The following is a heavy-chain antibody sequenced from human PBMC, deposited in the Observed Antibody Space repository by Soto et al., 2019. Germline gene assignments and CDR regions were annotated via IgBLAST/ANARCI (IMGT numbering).Heavy chain of an antibody. D-gene: IGHD3-22*01. V-gene: IGHV3-21*01. CDR2: ISSSSSYI. CDR3: ARRQSYYDSSGYSIDY. Sequence: GGSLRLSCAASGFTFSSYSMNWVRQAPGKGLEWVSSISSSSSYIYYADSVKGRFTISRDNAKNSLYLQMNSLRAEDTAVYYCARRQSYYDSSGYSIDYWGQGTLVTVSS. CDR1: GFTFSSYS. J-gene: IGHJ4*02.